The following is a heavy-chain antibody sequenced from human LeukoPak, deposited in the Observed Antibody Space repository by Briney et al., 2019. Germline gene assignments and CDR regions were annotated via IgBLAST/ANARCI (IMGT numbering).Heavy chain of an antibody. CDR1: GFTFSSYG. V-gene: IGHV3-30*02. CDR3: AKDHVKKTYCSSTSCQPNWFDP. Sequence: PGGSLRLSCAASGFTFSSYGMHWVRQAPGKGLEWVAFIRYDGSNKYYADSVKGRFTISRDNSKNTLYLQMNSLRAEDTAVYYCAKDHVKKTYCSSTSCQPNWFDPWGQETLVTVSS. D-gene: IGHD2-2*01. CDR2: IRYDGSNK. J-gene: IGHJ5*02.